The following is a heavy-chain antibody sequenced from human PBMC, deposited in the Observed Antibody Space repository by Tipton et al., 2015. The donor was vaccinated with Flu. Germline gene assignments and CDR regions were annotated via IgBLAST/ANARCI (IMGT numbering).Heavy chain of an antibody. CDR3: ARGGQDSSGYYLTYYFDY. J-gene: IGHJ4*02. CDR1: GGSISSYY. Sequence: TLSLTCTVSGGSISSYYWSWIRQPAGKGLEWIGRIYTSGSTNYNPSLKSRVTMSVDTSKNQFSLKLSSVTAADTAVYYCARGGQDSSGYYLTYYFDYWGQGTLVTVSS. D-gene: IGHD3-22*01. CDR2: IYTSGST. V-gene: IGHV4-4*07.